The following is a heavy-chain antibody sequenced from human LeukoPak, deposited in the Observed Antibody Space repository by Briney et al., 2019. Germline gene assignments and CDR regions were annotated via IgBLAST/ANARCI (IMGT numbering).Heavy chain of an antibody. CDR3: ARAPPDYGDYFDY. J-gene: IGHJ4*02. Sequence: SETLSLTCAVYGGSFSGYYWSWIRQPPGKGLEWIGEINHSGSTNYNPSLKSRVTISVDTSKNQFSLKLSSVTAAGTAVYYCARAPPDYGDYFDYWGQGTLVTVSS. CDR2: INHSGST. V-gene: IGHV4-34*01. D-gene: IGHD4-17*01. CDR1: GGSFSGYY.